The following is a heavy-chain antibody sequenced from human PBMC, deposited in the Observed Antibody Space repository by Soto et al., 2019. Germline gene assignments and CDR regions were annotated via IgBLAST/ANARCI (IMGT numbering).Heavy chain of an antibody. Sequence: LSLPCAVYGGSFSGYYWSWIRQPPGKGLEWIGEINHSGSTNYNPSLKSRVTISVDTSKNQFSLKLSSVTAADTAVYYCATQKRGYYGSGSHSYFDYWGQGTLVTVSS. J-gene: IGHJ4*02. CDR2: INHSGST. V-gene: IGHV4-34*01. D-gene: IGHD3-10*01. CDR3: ATQKRGYYGSGSHSYFDY. CDR1: GGSFSGYY.